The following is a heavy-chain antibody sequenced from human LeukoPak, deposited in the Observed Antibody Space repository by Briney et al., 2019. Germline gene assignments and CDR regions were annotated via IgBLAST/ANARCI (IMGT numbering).Heavy chain of an antibody. CDR3: ARVGPDCGGDCPLSHHCYYYGMDV. V-gene: IGHV4-30-4*01. CDR1: GGSISSGDYY. Sequence: PSETLSLTCTVSGGSISSGDYYWSWIRQPPGKGLEWIGYIYYSGSTYYNPSLKSRVTISVDTSKNQFSLKLSSVTAADTAVYYCARVGPDCGGDCPLSHHCYYYGMDVWGQGTTVTVSS. J-gene: IGHJ6*02. D-gene: IGHD2-21*02. CDR2: IYYSGST.